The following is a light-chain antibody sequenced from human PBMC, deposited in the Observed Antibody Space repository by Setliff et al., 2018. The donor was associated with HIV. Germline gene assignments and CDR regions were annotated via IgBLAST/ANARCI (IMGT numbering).Light chain of an antibody. Sequence: QSALTQPASVSGSPGQSITISCTGTSSDIGGYVSWYQHHPGKAPKLIIYEVTNRPSGLSNRFSGSKSGNTASLTISGVKAEDEADYYCSSFTNTVIGFGGGTK. CDR2: EVT. V-gene: IGLV2-14*01. CDR3: SSFTNTVIG. CDR1: SSDIGGY. J-gene: IGLJ2*01.